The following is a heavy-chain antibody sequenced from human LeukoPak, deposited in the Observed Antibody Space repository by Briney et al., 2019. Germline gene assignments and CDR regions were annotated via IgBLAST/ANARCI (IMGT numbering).Heavy chain of an antibody. V-gene: IGHV3-30*18. D-gene: IGHD3-22*01. Sequence: GGSLRLSCAASGFTFSSYGMHWVRQAPGKGLEWVAVISYDGSNKYYADSVKGRFTISRDNSKNSLYLQMNSLRAEDMALYYCAKDTASFYYDSSGLDYWGQGTLVTVSS. CDR3: AKDTASFYYDSSGLDY. CDR1: GFTFSSYG. CDR2: ISYDGSNK. J-gene: IGHJ4*02.